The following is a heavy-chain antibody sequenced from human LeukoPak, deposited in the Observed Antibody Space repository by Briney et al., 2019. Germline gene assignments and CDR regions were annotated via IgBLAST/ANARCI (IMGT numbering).Heavy chain of an antibody. Sequence: ASVKVSCKASGYTFTSHGITWVRQAPGQGLEWMGWISGYDGNTNYAQMLQGRVTMTTDTSTSTAYLDLRSLRADDTAVYCSARDGYGSYFGFLGHGTLVTVSS. CDR1: GYTFTSHG. J-gene: IGHJ4*01. V-gene: IGHV1-18*01. D-gene: IGHD5-18*01. CDR3: ARDGYGSYFGF. CDR2: ISGYDGNT.